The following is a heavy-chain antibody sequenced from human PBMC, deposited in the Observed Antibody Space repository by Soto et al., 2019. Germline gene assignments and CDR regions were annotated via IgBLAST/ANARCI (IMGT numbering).Heavy chain of an antibody. CDR3: ARVRYCSSTSCYLGVYYYGMDV. D-gene: IGHD2-2*01. V-gene: IGHV3-21*01. Sequence: PGGSLRLSCAASGFTFSSYSMNWVRQAPGKGLEWVSSISSSSSYIYYADSVKGRFTISRDNAKNSLYLQMNSLRAEDTAVYYCARVRYCSSTSCYLGVYYYGMDVWGQGTTVTVSS. CDR2: ISSSSSYI. CDR1: GFTFSSYS. J-gene: IGHJ6*02.